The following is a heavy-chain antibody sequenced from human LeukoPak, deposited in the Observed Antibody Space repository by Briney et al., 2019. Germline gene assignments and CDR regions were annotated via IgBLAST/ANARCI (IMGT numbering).Heavy chain of an antibody. CDR1: GFTFSSYA. V-gene: IGHV3-23*01. CDR3: AKENRAVAGTNLSGIPDY. D-gene: IGHD6-19*01. J-gene: IGHJ4*02. CDR2: ISGSGGST. Sequence: GGSLRLSCAASGFTFSSYAMSWVRQAPGKGLEWVSAISGSGGSTYYADSVKGRFTISRDNSKNTLYLQMNSLRAEDTAVYYCAKENRAVAGTNLSGIPDYWGQGTLVTVSS.